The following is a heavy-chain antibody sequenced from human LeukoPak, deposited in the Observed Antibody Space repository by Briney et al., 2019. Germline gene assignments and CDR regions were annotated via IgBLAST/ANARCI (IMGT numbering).Heavy chain of an antibody. D-gene: IGHD2-2*01. V-gene: IGHV4-34*01. J-gene: IGHJ5*02. CDR3: ARGPYCSSTSCTENWFDP. Sequence: SETLSLTCAVYGGSFSGYYWSWIRQPPGKGLEWIGEINHSGSTNYNPSLKSRVTISVDTSKNQFSLKLSSVTAADTAVYYCARGPYCSSTSCTENWFDPWGRGTLVTVSS. CDR1: GGSFSGYY. CDR2: INHSGST.